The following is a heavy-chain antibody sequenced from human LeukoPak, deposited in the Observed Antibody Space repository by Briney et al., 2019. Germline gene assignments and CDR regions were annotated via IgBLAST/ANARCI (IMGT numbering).Heavy chain of an antibody. D-gene: IGHD3-22*01. CDR1: GGTFSSYA. CDR3: ARDYYDSSGSDAFDI. V-gene: IGHV1-69*04. J-gene: IGHJ3*02. Sequence: SVKVSCKASGGTFSSYAISWVRQAPGQGLEWMGRIIPILGIANYAQKFQGRVTITADKSTSTAYMELSSLRSEDTAVYYCARDYYDSSGSDAFDIWGQGTMVTVYS. CDR2: IIPILGIA.